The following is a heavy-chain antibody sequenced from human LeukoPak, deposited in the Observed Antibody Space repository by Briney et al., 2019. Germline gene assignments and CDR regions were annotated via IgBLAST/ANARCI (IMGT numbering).Heavy chain of an antibody. J-gene: IGHJ4*02. Sequence: PGESLKISSKGSGYSFTNYWIGWVRQMPGKGLEWMGITYPGDSDTRYSPSFQGQVTISADKSISTAYLQWSSLKASDTAMYHCARLIRWDRYDTSGFDYWGQGTLVTVSS. CDR1: GYSFTNYW. D-gene: IGHD3-22*01. V-gene: IGHV5-51*01. CDR3: ARLIRWDRYDTSGFDY. CDR2: TYPGDSDT.